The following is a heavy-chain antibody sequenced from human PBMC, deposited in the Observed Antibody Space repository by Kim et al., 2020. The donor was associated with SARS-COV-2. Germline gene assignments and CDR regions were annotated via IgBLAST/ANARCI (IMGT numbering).Heavy chain of an antibody. D-gene: IGHD3-22*01. CDR3: ARASTYYYDSSGYWVWDY. J-gene: IGHJ4*02. V-gene: IGHV1-69*13. Sequence: SVKVSCKASGGTFSSYAISWVRQAPGQGLEWMGGIIPIFGTANYAQKFQGRVTITADESTSTAYMELSSLRSEDTAVYYCARASTYYYDSSGYWVWDYWGQGTLVTVSS. CDR2: IIPIFGTA. CDR1: GGTFSSYA.